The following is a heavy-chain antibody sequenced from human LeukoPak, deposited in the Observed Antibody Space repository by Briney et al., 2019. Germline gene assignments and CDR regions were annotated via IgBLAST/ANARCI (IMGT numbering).Heavy chain of an antibody. J-gene: IGHJ4*02. D-gene: IGHD6-6*01. CDR1: GYTFTSYD. V-gene: IGHV1-8*01. CDR2: MNPNSGNT. CDR3: ARGITAHYFDY. Sequence: GAAVKVSCTSSGYTFTSYDINWVRQPTGQGLEWMGWMNPNSGNTGYAQKFQGRVTMTRNSSIRTAYMGLSSQRSEHTAVYYCARGITAHYFDYWGQGNLVTVSP.